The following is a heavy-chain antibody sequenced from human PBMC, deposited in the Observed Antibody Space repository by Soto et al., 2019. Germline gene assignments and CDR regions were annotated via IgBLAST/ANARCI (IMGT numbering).Heavy chain of an antibody. CDR3: ARAGAITMVRGVTPTKYFDY. D-gene: IGHD3-10*01. V-gene: IGHV3-33*01. Sequence: QVQLVESGGGVVQPGRSLRLSCAASGFTFSSYGMHWVRQAPGKGLEWVADIWYDGSNKYYADSVKGRFTISRDNSKNTLYLQMNSLRAEDTAVYYCARAGAITMVRGVTPTKYFDYWGQGTLVIVSS. CDR1: GFTFSSYG. CDR2: IWYDGSNK. J-gene: IGHJ4*02.